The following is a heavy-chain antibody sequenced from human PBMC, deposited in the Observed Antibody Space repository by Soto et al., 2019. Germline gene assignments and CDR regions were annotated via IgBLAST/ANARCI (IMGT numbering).Heavy chain of an antibody. CDR1: GFTFSSYW. V-gene: IGHV3-7*05. CDR2: IKQDGSEK. D-gene: IGHD2-2*01. Sequence: PGGSLRLSCAASGFTFSSYWMSWVRQAPGKGLEWVANIKQDGSEKYYVDSVKGRFTISRDNAKNSLYLQMNSLRAEDTAVYYCARVRSSTSCFHATIRCSPDYFDYWGQGTLVTVSS. J-gene: IGHJ4*02. CDR3: ARVRSSTSCFHATIRCSPDYFDY.